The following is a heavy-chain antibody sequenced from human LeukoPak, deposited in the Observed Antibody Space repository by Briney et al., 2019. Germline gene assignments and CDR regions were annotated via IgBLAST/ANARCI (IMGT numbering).Heavy chain of an antibody. J-gene: IGHJ4*02. V-gene: IGHV4-30-4*01. Sequence: RPSETLSLTCTVSGGSISSGDYYWSWIRQPPGKGLEWIGYIYYSGSTYYNPSLKILVTISLDTSKNQFSLKLSSVTAADTAVYYCARGGNGYYFDYWGQGTLVTVSS. CDR3: ARGGNGYYFDY. CDR1: GGSISSGDYY. D-gene: IGHD4-23*01. CDR2: IYYSGST.